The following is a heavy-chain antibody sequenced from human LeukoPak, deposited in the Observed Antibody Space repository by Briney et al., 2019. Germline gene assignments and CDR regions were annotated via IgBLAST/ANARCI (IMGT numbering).Heavy chain of an antibody. Sequence: PGASLRLSCAASGFTFSSYSMNWVRQAPGKGLEWVSSISSSSSYIYYADSVKGRFTISRDNAKNSLYLQMNSLRAEDTAVYYCARAGYCSSTSCYYFDYWGQGTLVTVSS. CDR1: GFTFSSYS. V-gene: IGHV3-21*01. CDR2: ISSSSSYI. CDR3: ARAGYCSSTSCYYFDY. J-gene: IGHJ4*02. D-gene: IGHD2-2*01.